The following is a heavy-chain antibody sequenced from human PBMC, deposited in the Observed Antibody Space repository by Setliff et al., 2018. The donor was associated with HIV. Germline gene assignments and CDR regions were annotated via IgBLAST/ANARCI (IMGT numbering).Heavy chain of an antibody. J-gene: IGHJ6*02. V-gene: IGHV4-39*07. CDR1: GGSITRTPYY. D-gene: IGHD5-18*01. CDR3: ARVDTAIYGMDV. Sequence: SETLSLTCTVSGGSITRTPYYWGWIRQPPGKGLEWIGEINHSGSTNYNPSLKSRVTISVDTSKNQFSLKLSSVTAADTAVYYCARVDTAIYGMDVWGQGTTVTVSS. CDR2: INHSGST.